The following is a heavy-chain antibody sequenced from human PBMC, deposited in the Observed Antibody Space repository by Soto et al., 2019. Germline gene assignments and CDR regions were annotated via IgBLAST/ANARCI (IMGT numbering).Heavy chain of an antibody. CDR1: RDTFSKYA. D-gene: IGHD3-10*02. Sequence: QVQLVQSGAEVKKPGSSVKVSCKASRDTFSKYAFNWVRQAPGQGLEWMGWIIPIFGSRNYAEKFQGRVTITADESTSTAYMELRSLRFEDTAVYYCARGETYVGVWGQGTTVNVSS. CDR2: IIPIFGSR. CDR3: ARGETYVGV. V-gene: IGHV1-69*01. J-gene: IGHJ6*02.